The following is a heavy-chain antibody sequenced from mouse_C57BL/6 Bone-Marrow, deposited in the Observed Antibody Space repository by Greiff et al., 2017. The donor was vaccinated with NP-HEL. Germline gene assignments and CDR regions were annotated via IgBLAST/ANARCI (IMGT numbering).Heavy chain of an antibody. CDR1: GYTFTSYG. J-gene: IGHJ3*01. Sequence: QVQLQQSGAELARPGASVKLSCKASGYTFTSYGISWVKQRTGQGLEWIGEIYPRSGNTYYNEKFKGKATLTADKSSSTAYMELRSLTSEDAAVYFCARASMGWDPFAYWGQGTLVTVSA. CDR3: ARASMGWDPFAY. CDR2: IYPRSGNT. D-gene: IGHD4-1*01. V-gene: IGHV1-81*01.